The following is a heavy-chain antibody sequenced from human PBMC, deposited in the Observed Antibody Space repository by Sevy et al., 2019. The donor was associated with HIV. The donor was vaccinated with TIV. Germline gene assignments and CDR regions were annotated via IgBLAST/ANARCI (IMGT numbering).Heavy chain of an antibody. CDR3: ARGKHVSDYYGSFDY. CDR2: IYIGHNT. D-gene: IGHD3-3*01. V-gene: IGHV3-53*01. J-gene: IGHJ4*02. CDR1: GLSVSDNF. Sequence: GGSLRLSCAASGLSVSDNFMSWVRQAPGKGLEWVSVIYIGHNTYYADSVKGRFPISRDNAKNTLYLQMNSLRVEDTAVYYCARGKHVSDYYGSFDYWGQGTLVTVSS.